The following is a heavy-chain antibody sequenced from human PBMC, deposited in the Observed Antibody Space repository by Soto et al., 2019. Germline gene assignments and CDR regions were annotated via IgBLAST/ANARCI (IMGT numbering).Heavy chain of an antibody. V-gene: IGHV3-30*18. Sequence: PGGPLRLSCAASGFTFSSYGMHWVRQAPGKGLEWVAVISYDGSNKYYADSVKGRFTISRDNSKNTLYLQMNSLRAEDTAVYYCTKDRGSGYGQIDYYYYYGMDVWGQGTTVTVPS. CDR2: ISYDGSNK. J-gene: IGHJ6*02. D-gene: IGHD5-12*01. CDR3: TKDRGSGYGQIDYYYYYGMDV. CDR1: GFTFSSYG.